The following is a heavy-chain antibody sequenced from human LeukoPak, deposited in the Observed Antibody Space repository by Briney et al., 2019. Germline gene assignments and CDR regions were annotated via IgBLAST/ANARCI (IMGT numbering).Heavy chain of an antibody. CDR1: GGSINSYY. CDR3: ARVSGYDWESFYDY. CDR2: IYNSGNT. J-gene: IGHJ4*02. V-gene: IGHV4-59*01. D-gene: IGHD5-12*01. Sequence: SETLSLTCTVSGGSINSYYWTWIRQPPGKGLEWIGNIYNSGNTNYNPSLKSRVTISVDTSKNQFSLKLNSVIAADTAVYYCARVSGYDWESFYDYWGQGTLVTVSS.